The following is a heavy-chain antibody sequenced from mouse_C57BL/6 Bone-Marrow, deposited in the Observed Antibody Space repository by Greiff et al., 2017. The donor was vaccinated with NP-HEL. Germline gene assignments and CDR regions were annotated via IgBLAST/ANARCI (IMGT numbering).Heavy chain of an antibody. D-gene: IGHD3-1*01. V-gene: IGHV2-6-1*01. CDR1: GFSLTSYG. CDR3: DRQGLYYYAMDY. Sequence: VKLMESGPGLVAPSQSLSITCTVSGFSLTSYGVHWVRQPPGKGLEWLVVIWSDGSTTYNSALKSRLSISKDNSKSQVFLKMNSLQTDDTAMYYCDRQGLYYYAMDYWGQGTSVTVSA. CDR2: IWSDGST. J-gene: IGHJ4*01.